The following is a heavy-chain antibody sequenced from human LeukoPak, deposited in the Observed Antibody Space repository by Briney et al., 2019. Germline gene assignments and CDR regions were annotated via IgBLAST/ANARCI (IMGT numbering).Heavy chain of an antibody. Sequence: ASVKVSCKALGYTFTDHYFHWVRQAPGQGLEWMGWINPNSGGTNYAQKFQGRVTMTRDTSISTAYMELSRLRSDDTAVYYCARDGAYCSSTSCYSTYFDYWGQGTLVTVSS. CDR3: ARDGAYCSSTSCYSTYFDY. CDR1: GYTFTDHY. CDR2: INPNSGGT. D-gene: IGHD2-2*01. J-gene: IGHJ4*02. V-gene: IGHV1-2*02.